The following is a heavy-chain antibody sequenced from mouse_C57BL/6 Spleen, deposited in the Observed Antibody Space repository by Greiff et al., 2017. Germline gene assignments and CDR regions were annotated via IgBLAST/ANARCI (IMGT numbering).Heavy chain of an antibody. CDR2: IWSGGST. J-gene: IGHJ2*01. CDR1: GFSLTSYG. D-gene: IGHD3-1*01. CDR3: AKGLYYFDY. V-gene: IGHV2-4*01. Sequence: VKLMESGPGLVQPSQSLSITCTVSGFSLTSYGVHWVRQPPGKGLEWLGVIWSGGSTDYNAAFISRLSISKDNSKSQVFFKMNSLQADDTAIYYCAKGLYYFDYWGQGTTLTVSS.